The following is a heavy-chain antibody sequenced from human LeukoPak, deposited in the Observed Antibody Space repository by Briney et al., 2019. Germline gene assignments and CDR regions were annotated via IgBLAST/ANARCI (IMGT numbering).Heavy chain of an antibody. CDR3: ARLWGYCSSTSCYGTLFDY. Sequence: ASVTVSCKASGNTFTDYYMHWVRQAPGPGREWMGWVNPNSGGTNYAQKFQGRVTMTRDTSISTAYMELSRLRSDDTAVYYCARLWGYCSSTSCYGTLFDYWGQGTLVTVSS. V-gene: IGHV1-2*02. CDR2: VNPNSGGT. CDR1: GNTFTDYY. J-gene: IGHJ4*02. D-gene: IGHD2-2*01.